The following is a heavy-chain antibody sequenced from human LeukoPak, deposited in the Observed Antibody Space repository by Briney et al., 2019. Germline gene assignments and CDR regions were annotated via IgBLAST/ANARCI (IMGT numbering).Heavy chain of an antibody. CDR2: ISLKSGSI. D-gene: IGHD3-22*01. J-gene: IGHJ4*02. CDR3: AKDFYDRSGFSFDY. Sequence: SPRLSCAASGFPFDDYAMYWGRPAPGKGVGGVSGISLKSGSIGHADSVEGRFTISRDNAKNSLYLQVNSLRAEETALYSCAKDFYDRSGFSFDYWGQGTLVTVSS. CDR1: GFPFDDYA. V-gene: IGHV3-9*01.